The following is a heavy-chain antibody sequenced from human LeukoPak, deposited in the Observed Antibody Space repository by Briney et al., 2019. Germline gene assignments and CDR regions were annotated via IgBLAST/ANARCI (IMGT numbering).Heavy chain of an antibody. CDR2: IYHTGNT. V-gene: IGHV4-39*01. D-gene: IGHD3-22*01. J-gene: IGHJ4*02. Sequence: SETLSLPCTVSGDSIRSTTNYWGWIRQPPGKGLEWIGSIYHTGNTYYNSSLQSRVTLSVDTSKNQFSLKLTSVTAADTAVYYCAHEDYNDFNSFDFWGQGTLVTVSS. CDR3: AHEDYNDFNSFDF. CDR1: GDSIRSTTNY.